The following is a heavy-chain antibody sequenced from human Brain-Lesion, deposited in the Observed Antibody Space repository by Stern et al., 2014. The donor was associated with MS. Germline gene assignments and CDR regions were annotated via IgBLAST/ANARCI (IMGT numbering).Heavy chain of an antibody. V-gene: IGHV4-4*02. CDR1: GASISNTQG. CDR2: IYQSGSA. J-gene: IGHJ6*02. D-gene: IGHD3-10*01. CDR3: ARDPRRGGLSGYYHGMDV. Sequence: QVQLQESGPGLVKPSGTLSLTCAVSGASISNTQGWTWVRQSPGKGLEWIGEIYQSGSANYNPSLRSRVTISVDRSKNSFSLKLNSVTAADTAVYYCARDPRRGGLSGYYHGMDVWGQGTTVTVSS.